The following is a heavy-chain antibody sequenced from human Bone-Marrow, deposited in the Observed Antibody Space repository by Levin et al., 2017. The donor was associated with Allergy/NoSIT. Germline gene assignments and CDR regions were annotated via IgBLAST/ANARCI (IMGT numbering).Heavy chain of an antibody. D-gene: IGHD3-22*01. J-gene: IGHJ4*02. Sequence: GESLKLSCAASGFTFRHYTMNWVRQAPGKGLEWVSCITSSGDGTYYADSVKGRFTISRDNAKNSLYLQLNRLRDEDTAMYYCARDPARGYYDSSGYSGDHWGQGTLVTVSS. CDR1: GFTFRHYT. CDR3: ARDPARGYYDSSGYSGDH. V-gene: IGHV3-48*02. CDR2: ITSSGDGT.